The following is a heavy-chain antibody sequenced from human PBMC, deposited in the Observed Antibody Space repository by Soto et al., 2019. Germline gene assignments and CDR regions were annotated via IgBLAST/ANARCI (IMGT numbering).Heavy chain of an antibody. CDR1: GYSFTSYW. CDR3: ARRPVGYSRVENWFDP. CDR2: IYPGDSDT. J-gene: IGHJ5*02. Sequence: HGESLKISCKGSGYSFTSYWIGWVRQMPGKGLEWMGIIYPGDSDTRYSPSFQGQVTISADKSISTAYLQWSSPKASDSAMYYCARRPVGYSRVENWFDPWGQGTLVTVSS. V-gene: IGHV5-51*01. D-gene: IGHD6-13*01.